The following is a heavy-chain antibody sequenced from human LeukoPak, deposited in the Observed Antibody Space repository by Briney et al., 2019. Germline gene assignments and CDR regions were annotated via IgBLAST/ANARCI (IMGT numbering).Heavy chain of an antibody. CDR2: IYHSGST. CDR3: VRDGYNY. J-gene: IGHJ4*02. CDR1: GYSISSGYY. V-gene: IGHV4-38-2*02. D-gene: IGHD5-24*01. Sequence: SETLSLTCAVSGYSISSGYYWGWIRQPPGKGLEWIGSIYHSGSTYYNPSLKSRVTISVDTSKNQFSLKLSSVTAADTAVYYCVRDGYNYWGQGTLVTVFS.